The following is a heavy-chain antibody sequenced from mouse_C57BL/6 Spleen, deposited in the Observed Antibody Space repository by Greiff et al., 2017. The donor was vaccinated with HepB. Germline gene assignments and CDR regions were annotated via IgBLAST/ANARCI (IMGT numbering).Heavy chain of an antibody. CDR2: IYPRSGNT. Sequence: VKLQESGAELARPGASVKLSCKASGYTFTSYGISWVKQRTGQGLEWIGEIYPRSGNTYYNEKFKGKATLTADKSSSTAYMELRSLTSEDSAVYFCAKGTNWDNWYFDVWGTGTTVTVSS. D-gene: IGHD4-1*01. V-gene: IGHV1-81*01. CDR3: AKGTNWDNWYFDV. J-gene: IGHJ1*03. CDR1: GYTFTSYG.